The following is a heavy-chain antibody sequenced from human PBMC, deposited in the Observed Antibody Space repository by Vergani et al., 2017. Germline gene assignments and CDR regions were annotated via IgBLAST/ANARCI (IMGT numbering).Heavy chain of an antibody. J-gene: IGHJ6*03. V-gene: IGHV3-30*18. CDR3: AKDRSRGXTMVRGVITYYYYDYMDV. Sequence: QVQLVESGGGVVQPGRSLRLSCAASGFTFSSYGMHWVRQAPGKGLEWVAVISYDGSNKYYADSVKGRFTISRDNSKNTLYLQMNSLRAEDTAVYYCAKDRSRGXTMVRGVITYYYYDYMDVWGKGTTVTVSS. D-gene: IGHD3-10*01. CDR1: GFTFSSYG. CDR2: ISYDGSNK.